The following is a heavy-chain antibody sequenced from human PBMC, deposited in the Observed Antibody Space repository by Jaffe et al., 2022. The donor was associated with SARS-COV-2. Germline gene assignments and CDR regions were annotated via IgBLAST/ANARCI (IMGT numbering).Heavy chain of an antibody. D-gene: IGHD5-18*01. J-gene: IGHJ6*02. Sequence: QVQLVESGGGVVQPGRSLRLSCAASGFTFSSYAMHWVRQAPGKGLEWVAVISYDGSNKYYADSVKGRFTISRDNSKNTLYLQMNSLRAEDTAVYYCARDRIKYSYEYGSGMDVWGQGTTVTVSS. V-gene: IGHV3-30-3*01. CDR3: ARDRIKYSYEYGSGMDV. CDR2: ISYDGSNK. CDR1: GFTFSSYA.